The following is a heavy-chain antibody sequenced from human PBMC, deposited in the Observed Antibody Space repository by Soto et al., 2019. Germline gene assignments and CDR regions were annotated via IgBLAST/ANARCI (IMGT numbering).Heavy chain of an antibody. J-gene: IGHJ2*01. CDR1: GGSISSGDYY. CDR3: AREGLAYCGGDCYSTGGEGYFDL. D-gene: IGHD2-21*02. Sequence: QVQLQESGPGLVKPSQTLSLTCTVSGGSISSGDYYRSWIRQHPGKGLEWIGYIYYSGSTYYNPSLKGRVTISVDTSKNQFSLKLNSVTAADTAVYYCAREGLAYCGGDCYSTGGEGYFDLWGRGTLVTVSS. V-gene: IGHV4-31*03. CDR2: IYYSGST.